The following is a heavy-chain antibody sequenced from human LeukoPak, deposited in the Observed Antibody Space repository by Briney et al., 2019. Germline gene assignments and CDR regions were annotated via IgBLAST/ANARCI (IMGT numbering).Heavy chain of an antibody. CDR1: GFTFSSYG. D-gene: IGHD4-11*01. J-gene: IGHJ4*02. Sequence: GGSLRLSCAASGFTFSSYGMHWVRQAPGKGLEWVAVIWYDGSNKYYADSVKGRFTISRDNSKNTLYLQMNSLRAEDTAVYYCARDHYSDYDMVYWGQGTLVTVSS. CDR2: IWYDGSNK. CDR3: ARDHYSDYDMVY. V-gene: IGHV3-33*01.